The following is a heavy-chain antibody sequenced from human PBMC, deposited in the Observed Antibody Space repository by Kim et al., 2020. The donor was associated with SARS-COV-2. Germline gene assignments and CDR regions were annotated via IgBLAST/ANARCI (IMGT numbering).Heavy chain of an antibody. J-gene: IGHJ4*02. CDR1: GFTFTSSA. CDR2: IVVGSGNT. Sequence: SVKVSCKASGFTFTSSAVQWVRQARGQRLEWIGWIVVGSGNTNYAQKFQERVTITRDMSTSTAYMELSSLRSEDTAVYYCAAEVYYDYIWGSYRWGDWGQGTLVTVSS. V-gene: IGHV1-58*01. D-gene: IGHD3-16*02. CDR3: AAEVYYDYIWGSYRWGD.